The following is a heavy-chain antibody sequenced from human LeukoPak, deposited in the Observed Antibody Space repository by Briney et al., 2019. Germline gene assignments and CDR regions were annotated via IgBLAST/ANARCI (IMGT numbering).Heavy chain of an antibody. CDR1: GFTFSNYA. J-gene: IGHJ4*02. CDR3: AKDPYRASSGLVDY. CDR2: ISGSGGTT. V-gene: IGHV3-23*01. Sequence: GGSLRLSCATSGFTFSNYAVSWDRQAPGKGLEWVSSISGSGGTTYYADSVKGRFTISRDNSKNTLYLQMNSLRAEDTAVYYCAKDPYRASSGLVDYWGQGTLVTVSS. D-gene: IGHD5-12*01.